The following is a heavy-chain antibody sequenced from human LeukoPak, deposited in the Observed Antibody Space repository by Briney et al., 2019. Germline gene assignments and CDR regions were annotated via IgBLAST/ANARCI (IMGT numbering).Heavy chain of an antibody. Sequence: SETLSLTCTVSGGSISSYYLSWLRQPGGKGLEWLGRIYSSGSTKYNPSLKSRVTMSVDTSNNQFYLKLSSVTAADTAVYYCARDYSGSYEADNWFDPWGQGTLVTVSS. D-gene: IGHD1-26*01. CDR2: IYSSGST. CDR3: ARDYSGSYEADNWFDP. CDR1: GGSISSYY. V-gene: IGHV4-4*07. J-gene: IGHJ5*02.